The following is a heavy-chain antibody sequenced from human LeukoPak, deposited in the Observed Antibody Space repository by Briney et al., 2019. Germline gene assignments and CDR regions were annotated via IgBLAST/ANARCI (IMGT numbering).Heavy chain of an antibody. CDR1: GFTLTSYW. CDR2: INTDGSST. J-gene: IGHJ4*02. CDR3: ASIPVIAAAYFDY. D-gene: IGHD6-13*01. Sequence: QPGGSLRLSCAASGFTLTSYWMHWVRQAPGKGLVWVSRINTDGSSTSYADPMKGRFTISRDNAKNTLYLQMNSLRAEDTAVYYCASIPVIAAAYFDYWGQGTLVTVSS. V-gene: IGHV3-74*01.